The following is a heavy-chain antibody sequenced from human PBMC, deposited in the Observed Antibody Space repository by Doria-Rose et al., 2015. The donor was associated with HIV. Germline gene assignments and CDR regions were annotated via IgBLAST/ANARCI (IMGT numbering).Heavy chain of an antibody. CDR2: TISADDER. J-gene: IGHJ4*02. CDR3: ARIKSSRWYHKYYFDF. V-gene: IGHV2-26*01. D-gene: IGHD6-13*01. Sequence: QVQLVQSGPVLVKPTETLTLTCTVSGVSLSSPGMGVSWIRQPPGNALAWLANTISADDERSYKTSLKSRLTISRGTSKSQVVLTMTDMDPVDTATYYCARIKSSRWYHKYYFDFWGQGTLVIVSA. CDR1: GVSLSSPGMG.